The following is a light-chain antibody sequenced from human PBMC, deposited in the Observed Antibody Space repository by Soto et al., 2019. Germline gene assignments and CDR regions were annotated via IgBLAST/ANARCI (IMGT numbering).Light chain of an antibody. V-gene: IGLV2-14*03. CDR1: SNDVGGYNY. CDR3: SSYTSTDTWV. CDR2: GVS. J-gene: IGLJ3*02. Sequence: QSALTQPASVSGSPGQSITISCTGTSNDVGGYNYVSWYQQHPGKAPKLLIYGVSDRPSGVSSRFSGSKSGNAASLTISGLQAEDEADYYCSSYTSTDTWVFGGGTKVTVL.